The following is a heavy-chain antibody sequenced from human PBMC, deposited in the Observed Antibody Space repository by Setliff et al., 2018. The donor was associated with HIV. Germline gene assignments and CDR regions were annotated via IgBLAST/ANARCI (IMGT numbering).Heavy chain of an antibody. CDR3: ARQNSGWGVGLYYFDY. Sequence: SETLSLTCTVSGGSISSSSYYWVWIRQPPGKGPEWIGSIYYSGSVYYNPSLQSRVTISVDTPSNQFSLKLSSVTAADTALYYCARQNSGWGVGLYYFDYWGQGTLVTVSS. D-gene: IGHD6-19*01. CDR2: IYYSGSV. J-gene: IGHJ4*02. CDR1: GGSISSSSYY. V-gene: IGHV4-39*01.